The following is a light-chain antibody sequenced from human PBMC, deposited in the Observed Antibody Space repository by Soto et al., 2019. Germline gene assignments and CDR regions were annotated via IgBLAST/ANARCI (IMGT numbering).Light chain of an antibody. J-gene: IGLJ1*01. Sequence: QTVVTQEPSLTVSPGGTVTLTCGSSTGAVTSGYYPNWFQQKPGQARRPLIYSTSNKYSWTPARFSGSLLGGEAALTLSRVQPEDEADYYCLLYYGGVHVFGTGTKVTVL. CDR1: TGAVTSGYY. V-gene: IGLV7-43*01. CDR3: LLYYGGVHV. CDR2: STS.